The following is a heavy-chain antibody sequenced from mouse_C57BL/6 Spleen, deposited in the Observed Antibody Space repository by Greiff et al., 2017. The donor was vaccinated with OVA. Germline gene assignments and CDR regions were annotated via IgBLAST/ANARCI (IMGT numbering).Heavy chain of an antibody. D-gene: IGHD2-3*01. V-gene: IGHV1-26*01. CDR3: ARGDDGYYYAMDY. Sequence: VQLQQSGPELVKPGASVKISCKASGYTFTDYYMNWVKQSHGKSLEWIGDLNPNNGGTSYNQKFKGKATLTVDKSSSTAYMELRSRTSEDSAVYYCARGDDGYYYAMDYWGQGTSVTVSS. CDR2: LNPNNGGT. J-gene: IGHJ4*01. CDR1: GYTFTDYY.